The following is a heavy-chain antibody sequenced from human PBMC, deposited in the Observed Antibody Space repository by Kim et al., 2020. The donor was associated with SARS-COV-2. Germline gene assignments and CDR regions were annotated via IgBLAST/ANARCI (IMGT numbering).Heavy chain of an antibody. Sequence: ASVKVSCKASGYTFINYVMHWVRQAPGQRPEWMGLISIGNDNTKFSQKFQGRVTITRDTSASTAYMELTSLRSEDTAIYYCARGRGWAFDYWGQGTLVTV. CDR1: GYTFINYV. D-gene: IGHD6-19*01. CDR2: ISIGNDNT. J-gene: IGHJ4*02. CDR3: ARGRGWAFDY. V-gene: IGHV1-3*04.